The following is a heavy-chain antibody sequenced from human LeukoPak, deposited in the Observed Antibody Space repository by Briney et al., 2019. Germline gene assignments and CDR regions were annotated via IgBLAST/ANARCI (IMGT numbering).Heavy chain of an antibody. CDR1: GFTVSSNY. Sequence: GGSLRLSCAASGFTVSSNYMSWVRQAPGKGLEWVSVIYSGGSTYYADSVEGRFTISRDNSKNTLYLQMNSLRAEDTAVYYCARDLGIAARPYYYYGMDVWGQGTTVTVSS. D-gene: IGHD6-6*01. V-gene: IGHV3-66*01. J-gene: IGHJ6*02. CDR2: IYSGGST. CDR3: ARDLGIAARPYYYYGMDV.